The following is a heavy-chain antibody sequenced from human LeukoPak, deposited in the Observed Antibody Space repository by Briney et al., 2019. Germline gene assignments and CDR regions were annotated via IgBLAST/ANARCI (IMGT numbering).Heavy chain of an antibody. CDR3: TREDRDTFDI. J-gene: IGHJ3*02. V-gene: IGHV6-1*01. CDR2: TYYRSKWYN. Sequence: SRTLSLTCAISGDSVSNNIAAWTWIRQSPSRGLEWLGRTYYRSKWYNDYAVSVRGRITVNPDTSKNQFSLQLNSVTPEDTAVYYCTREDRDTFDIWGQGTVVTVSS. CDR1: GDSVSNNIAA.